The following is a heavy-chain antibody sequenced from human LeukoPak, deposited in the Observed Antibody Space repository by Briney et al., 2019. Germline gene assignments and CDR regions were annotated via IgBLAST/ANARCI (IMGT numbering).Heavy chain of an antibody. CDR3: ARAVTGCDL. V-gene: IGHV1-2*02. CDR2: INPNSGAT. Sequence: GASVKVSCKASGYTFTSYDINWVRQATGQGLEWMGWINPNSGATNYAQRFQGRVTMTRDTSITTAYMELSRLESDDTAVYYCARAVTGCDLWGQGTLVTVSS. CDR1: GYTFTSYD. D-gene: IGHD2-21*02. J-gene: IGHJ5*02.